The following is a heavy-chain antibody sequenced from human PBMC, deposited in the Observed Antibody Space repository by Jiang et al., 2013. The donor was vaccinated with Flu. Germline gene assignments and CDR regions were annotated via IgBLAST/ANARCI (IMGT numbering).Heavy chain of an antibody. CDR2: IYHNGGS. CDR3: ARPRGFGVYRYGFDV. CDR1: GGSISDYY. D-gene: IGHD3-10*01. J-gene: IGHJ6*02. V-gene: IGHV4-59*01. Sequence: GPGLVKPSETLSLTCSVSGGSISDYYWSWIRQTPGKGLEWIGFIYHNGGSSQNPSLKGRASISIDSSKNVISLKLNSVTAADTAVYYCARPRGFGVYRYGFDVWGQGTTVTVSS.